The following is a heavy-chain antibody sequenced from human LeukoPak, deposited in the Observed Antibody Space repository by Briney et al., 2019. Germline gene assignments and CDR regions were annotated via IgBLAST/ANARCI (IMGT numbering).Heavy chain of an antibody. CDR3: AGSDLTQDYWDY. Sequence: SETLSLTCTVSGGSVSTSSYYWGWIRQPPGKGLEWIGRIYSSGYTYYNPSLKSRATISVDTSKNQFSLKLTSVTAADTAVYYCAGSDLTQDYWDYWGQGALVTVSS. D-gene: IGHD2-15*01. CDR2: IYSSGYT. CDR1: GGSVSTSSYY. J-gene: IGHJ4*02. V-gene: IGHV4-39*07.